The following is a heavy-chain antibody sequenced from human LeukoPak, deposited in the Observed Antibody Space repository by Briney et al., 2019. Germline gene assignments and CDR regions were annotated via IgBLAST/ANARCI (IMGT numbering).Heavy chain of an antibody. Sequence: WAPVKVSCTASGYTFTGYYMHWVRQAPGQGLEWMGWINPNSGGTNYAQKFQGWVTMTRDTSISTAYMELSRLRSDDTAVYYCARVNPYGYYGMDVWGQGTTVTVSS. D-gene: IGHD4-17*01. CDR3: ARVNPYGYYGMDV. CDR1: GYTFTGYY. J-gene: IGHJ6*02. CDR2: INPNSGGT. V-gene: IGHV1-2*04.